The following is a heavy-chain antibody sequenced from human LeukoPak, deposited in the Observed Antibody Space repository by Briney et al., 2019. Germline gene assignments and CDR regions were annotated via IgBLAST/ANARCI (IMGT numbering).Heavy chain of an antibody. CDR3: AKSGLNRFDY. CDR1: GFTFSSYG. V-gene: IGHV3-30*02. CDR2: IRYDGSNK. D-gene: IGHD2-15*01. Sequence: GGSLRLSCAASGFTFSSYGMHWVRQAPGKGLEWVAFIRYDGSNKYYADSVKGRFTISGDDSKNTLYLQMNSLRAEDTAVYYCAKSGLNRFDYWGQGTLVTVSS. J-gene: IGHJ4*02.